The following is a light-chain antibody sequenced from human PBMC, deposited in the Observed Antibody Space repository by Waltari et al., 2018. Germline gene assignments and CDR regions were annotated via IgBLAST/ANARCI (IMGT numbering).Light chain of an antibody. CDR1: QSVSSN. Sequence: EIVMTQSPATLSVSPGERATLSCRASQSVSSNLAYYQQKPGQAPRLLTYGSSTRATGIPARFSGSGSGTEFTLTISSLQSEDFAVYYCQQYNNWPYTFGQGTKLEIK. J-gene: IGKJ2*01. CDR3: QQYNNWPYT. CDR2: GSS. V-gene: IGKV3-15*01.